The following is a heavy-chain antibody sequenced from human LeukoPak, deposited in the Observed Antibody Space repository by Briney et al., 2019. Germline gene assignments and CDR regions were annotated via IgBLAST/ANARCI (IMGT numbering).Heavy chain of an antibody. CDR1: GGSFSGYY. CDR3: ARQLYSSGLGSY. V-gene: IGHV4-34*01. D-gene: IGHD6-19*01. CDR2: INHSGST. J-gene: IGHJ4*02. Sequence: SETLSLTCAVYGGSFSGYYWSWIRQPPGKGLEWIGEINHSGSTNYNPSLKSRVTISVDTSKNQFSLKLSSVTAADTAVYYCARQLYSSGLGSYWGQGTLVTVSS.